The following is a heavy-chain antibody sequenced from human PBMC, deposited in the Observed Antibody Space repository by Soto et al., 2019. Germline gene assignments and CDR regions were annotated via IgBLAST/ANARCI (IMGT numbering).Heavy chain of an antibody. CDR3: AKDPSTGYADH. V-gene: IGHV3-23*01. CDR1: AFMFSNYA. Sequence: EVHLLESGGDLVQPGGSLRLSCAASAFMFSNYAMSWVRQAPGKGLEWVSTISLGGGNTHYADSVKGRFTISRDNSKNTLYLQMNILRGEDTPVYYCAKDPSTGYADHWGQGTLVTVSS. CDR2: ISLGGGNT. D-gene: IGHD3-9*01. J-gene: IGHJ4*02.